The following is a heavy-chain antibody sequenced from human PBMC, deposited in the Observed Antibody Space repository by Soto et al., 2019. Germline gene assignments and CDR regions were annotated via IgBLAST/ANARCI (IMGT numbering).Heavy chain of an antibody. CDR3: AADVIGVAGDFDH. D-gene: IGHD6-19*01. J-gene: IGHJ4*02. Sequence: LVQSGPDVKKPGTSVKVYCKTSGFTFGSSAVQWVRQVRGQRLEWIGWIVVASGYSNVAQKFQDRVSLTRDLSTNTAFMELSSLTSDASAMSYCAADVIGVAGDFDHRGQGNLVSVSS. CDR1: GFTFGSSA. CDR2: IVVASGYS. V-gene: IGHV1-58*01.